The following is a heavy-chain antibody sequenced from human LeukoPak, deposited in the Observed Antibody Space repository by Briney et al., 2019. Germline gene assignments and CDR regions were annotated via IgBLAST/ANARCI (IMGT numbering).Heavy chain of an antibody. CDR1: GFSFSSFA. J-gene: IGHJ4*02. CDR3: AKRITVAAGIYFDS. V-gene: IGHV3-23*01. Sequence: GGSLRLSCVGSGFSFSSFAMTWVRQAPGKGLEWVSTIYGGGSNTFYADSVKGRFTISRDDSKNMQFLEMDSLRPEDTAVYFCAKRITVAAGIYFDSWGQGTLVTVSS. D-gene: IGHD6-19*01. CDR2: IYGGGSNT.